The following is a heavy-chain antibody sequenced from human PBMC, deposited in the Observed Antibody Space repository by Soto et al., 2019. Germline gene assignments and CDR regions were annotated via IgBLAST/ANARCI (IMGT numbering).Heavy chain of an antibody. CDR2: ISSSSSYI. CDR3: ARGDLYCTNGVCYFDY. Sequence: GGSLRLSCAASGFTFSSYSMNWVRQAPGKGLEWVSSISSSSSYIYYADSVKGRFTISRDNAKNSLYLQMNSLRAEDTAVYYCARGDLYCTNGVCYFDYWGQGTRVTVSS. J-gene: IGHJ4*02. V-gene: IGHV3-21*01. CDR1: GFTFSSYS. D-gene: IGHD2-8*01.